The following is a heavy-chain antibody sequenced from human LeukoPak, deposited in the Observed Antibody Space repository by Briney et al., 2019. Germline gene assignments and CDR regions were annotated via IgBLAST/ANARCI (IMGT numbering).Heavy chain of an antibody. V-gene: IGHV3-23*01. Sequence: GGSLRLSCAASGFTFSTYAMTWVRQAPGKGLEWVSSISGSRGNTFYSDSVEGRFTISRDNSKNTLYLQMNSLRAEDTAVYYCAKGLTYDSLDFWGQGTLVTVSS. CDR3: AKGLTYDSLDF. CDR2: ISGSRGNT. J-gene: IGHJ4*02. D-gene: IGHD3-3*01. CDR1: GFTFSTYA.